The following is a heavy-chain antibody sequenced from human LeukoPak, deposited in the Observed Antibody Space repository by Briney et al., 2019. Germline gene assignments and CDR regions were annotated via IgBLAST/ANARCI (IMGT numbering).Heavy chain of an antibody. CDR3: ARQNAGWSQGVLWFWELLVRKYYYYMDV. D-gene: IGHD3-10*01. V-gene: IGHV5-51*01. Sequence: GESLKISCKGSGYSFTSYWIGWVRQMPGKGLEWMGIIYPGDSDTRYSPSFQGQVTISADKSISTAYLQWSSLKASDTAMYYCARQNAGWSQGVLWFWELLVRKYYYYMDVWGKGTTVTVSS. CDR2: IYPGDSDT. CDR1: GYSFTSYW. J-gene: IGHJ6*03.